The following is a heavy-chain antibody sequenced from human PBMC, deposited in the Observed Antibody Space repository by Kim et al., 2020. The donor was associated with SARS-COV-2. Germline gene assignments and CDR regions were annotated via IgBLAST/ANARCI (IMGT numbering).Heavy chain of an antibody. CDR2: ISSSGSYI. J-gene: IGHJ4*02. CDR3: AGGNYGDYASFDY. Sequence: GGSLRLSCAASGFTFRSYNMNWVRQAPGKGLEWVSFISSSGSYIYNTDSVKGRFTISRDNAKNSLYLQMNSLRAEDTAVYYCAGGNYGDYASFDYWGQGTLVSVSS. V-gene: IGHV3-21*01. D-gene: IGHD4-17*01. CDR1: GFTFRSYN.